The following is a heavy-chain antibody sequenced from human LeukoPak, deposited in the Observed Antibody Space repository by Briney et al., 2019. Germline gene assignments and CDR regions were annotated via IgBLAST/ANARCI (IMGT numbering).Heavy chain of an antibody. CDR1: GGSISSYY. CDR2: IYHSEST. D-gene: IGHD3-22*01. Sequence: PSETLSLTCTVSGGSISSYYWSWIRQPPGKGLEWIAYIYHSESTNYNPSLKSRVTISVDTSKNQFSLELTSVTAADTAVYYCARALFRYDSTSRSLHWYFDLWGRGTLVTVSP. CDR3: ARALFRYDSTSRSLHWYFDL. J-gene: IGHJ2*01. V-gene: IGHV4-59*01.